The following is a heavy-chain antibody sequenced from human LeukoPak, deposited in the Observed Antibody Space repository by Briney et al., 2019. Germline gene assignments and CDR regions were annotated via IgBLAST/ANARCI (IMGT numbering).Heavy chain of an antibody. CDR1: GFDFDDNA. V-gene: IGHV3-9*03. Sequence: PGGSLRLSCAASGFDFDDNAMHWVRLSPGKGLEWVSGINWKGDHLAYAESVKGRFTISRDNAKNSLFLQMNSLKSEDMAPYYCVKAIGMQVWSGHFDFWGQGTLVTVSS. CDR2: INWKGDHL. D-gene: IGHD3-16*01. CDR3: VKAIGMQVWSGHFDF. J-gene: IGHJ4*02.